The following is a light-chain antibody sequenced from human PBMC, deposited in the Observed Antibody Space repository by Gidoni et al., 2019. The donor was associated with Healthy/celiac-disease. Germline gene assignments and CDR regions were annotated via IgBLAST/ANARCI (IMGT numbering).Light chain of an antibody. CDR3: MQALQTPIT. CDR1: QSLLHRNGYNY. J-gene: IGKJ5*01. V-gene: IGKV2-28*01. Sequence: DIVMTQSPLSLPVTPGEPASISCRSSQSLLHRNGYNYLDWYLQKPGQSPQLLIYLGSNRASGVPDRFSGSGSGTDFTLKISRVEAEDVGIYYCMQALQTPITFXXXTRLEIK. CDR2: LGS.